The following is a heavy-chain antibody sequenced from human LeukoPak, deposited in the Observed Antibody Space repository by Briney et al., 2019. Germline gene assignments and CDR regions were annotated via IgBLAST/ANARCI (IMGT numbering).Heavy chain of an antibody. Sequence: GGSLRLSCAASGITFTSYPMSWVRQAPGKGLEWVSAISGSGGTTYYADSVKGRFTISRDNSKDTLYLQMNSLRAEDTAVYYCAKYSGYCTSTSCQSLYYYYYMDVWGKGTTVTVSS. D-gene: IGHD2-2*01. V-gene: IGHV3-23*01. CDR1: GITFTSYP. CDR3: AKYSGYCTSTSCQSLYYYYYMDV. CDR2: ISGSGGTT. J-gene: IGHJ6*03.